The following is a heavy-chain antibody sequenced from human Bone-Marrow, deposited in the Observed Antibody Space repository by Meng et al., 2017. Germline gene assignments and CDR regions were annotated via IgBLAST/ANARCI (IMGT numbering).Heavy chain of an antibody. CDR2: ISYGGSNK. V-gene: IGHV3-30*01. CDR1: GFTFSSYA. Sequence: GESLKISCAASGFTFSSYAMHWVRQAPGKGLEWVAVISYGGSNKYYADSVKGRFTISRDNSKNTLYLQMNSLRAEDTAVYYCARDYWVELPSGDYYYYGMDVWGQGTTVTVSS. CDR3: ARDYWVELPSGDYYYYGMDV. D-gene: IGHD1-7*01. J-gene: IGHJ6*02.